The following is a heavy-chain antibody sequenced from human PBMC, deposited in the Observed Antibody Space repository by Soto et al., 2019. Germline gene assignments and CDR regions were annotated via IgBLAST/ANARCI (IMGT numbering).Heavy chain of an antibody. CDR2: SSAYNGNT. V-gene: IGHV1-18*03. CDR3: ARVGTPIAY. Sequence: QVQLVQSGAEVKKPGASVKVSCKTSGYTFTNFVLRWVRQAPGPGVVWMGWSSAYNGNTNYAQNFQGRVTMTTYTSTSTAYMEPRSLRCEDMAVHYCARVGTPIAYLGQGTLGTASA. D-gene: IGHD7-27*01. CDR1: GYTFTNFV. J-gene: IGHJ4*02.